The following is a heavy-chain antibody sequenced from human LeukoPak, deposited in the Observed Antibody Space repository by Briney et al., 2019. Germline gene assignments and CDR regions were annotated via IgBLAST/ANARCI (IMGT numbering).Heavy chain of an antibody. J-gene: IGHJ6*03. CDR1: GGSISSSSYY. D-gene: IGHD3-22*01. CDR3: ARPHYYDSSGYYSPADYYYYMDV. Sequence: PSETLSLTCTVSGGSISSSSYYWGWIRQPPGKGLEWIGSIYYSGSTYYNPSLKSRVTISVDTSKNQFSLKLSSVTAADTAVYYCARPHYYDSSGYYSPADYYYYMDVWGKGTTVTVSS. CDR2: IYYSGST. V-gene: IGHV4-39*01.